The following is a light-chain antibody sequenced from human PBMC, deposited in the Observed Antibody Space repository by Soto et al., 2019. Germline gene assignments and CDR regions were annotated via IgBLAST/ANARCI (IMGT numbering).Light chain of an antibody. CDR3: QQYGGSPFT. CDR1: QIVSTNF. V-gene: IGKV3-20*01. J-gene: IGKJ3*01. CDR2: GAS. Sequence: EIVLTQSPGTLSLSPGERATLSCRASQIVSTNFLAWYQQKPGQAPRLLIYGASTRATGIPDRFSGTGSGSDFALTISRLETDDSAVYYCQQYGGSPFTFGPGTKVDIK.